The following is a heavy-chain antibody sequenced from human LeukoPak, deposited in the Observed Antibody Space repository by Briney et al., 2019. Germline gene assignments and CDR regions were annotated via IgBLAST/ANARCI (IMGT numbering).Heavy chain of an antibody. Sequence: GGSLRLSCAASGFTFSSYAMSWVRQAPGKGLEWVSGISGSGDSTYYADSVKGRFTISRDNSKNTFYLQMNSLRADDTAVYYCAISGGYWAWAHWGQGTLVTVSS. CDR1: GFTFSSYA. V-gene: IGHV3-23*01. CDR2: ISGSGDST. J-gene: IGHJ4*02. CDR3: AISGGYWAWAH. D-gene: IGHD1-26*01.